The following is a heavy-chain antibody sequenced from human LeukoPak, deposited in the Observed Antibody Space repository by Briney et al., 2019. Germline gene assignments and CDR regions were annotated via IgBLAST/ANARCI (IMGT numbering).Heavy chain of an antibody. Sequence: GGSLRLSCATSGFAVSSTYMSWVRQAPGKGLEWGSVIYSSGTTYYADSVRGRFTFSRDKSKNTLYLQMNGLRVEDTAVYYCARGGGLTGASECDYWGQGTLVTVSS. D-gene: IGHD3-9*01. CDR1: GFAVSSTY. CDR3: ARGGGLTGASECDY. CDR2: IYSSGTT. J-gene: IGHJ4*02. V-gene: IGHV3-53*01.